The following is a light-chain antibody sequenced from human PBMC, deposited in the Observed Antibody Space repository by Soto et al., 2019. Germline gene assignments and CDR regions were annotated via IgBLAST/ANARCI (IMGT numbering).Light chain of an antibody. V-gene: IGLV2-23*01. CDR2: EGS. J-gene: IGLJ3*02. Sequence: QSVLTQPASVSGSPGQSITISCTGTSSDVGSYNLVSWYQQHPGKAPKLMIYEGSKRPSGVSNRFSGSKSGNTASLTISGLQAEDEAEYYCCSYAGSSTWVFGGGTKGTVL. CDR3: CSYAGSSTWV. CDR1: SSDVGSYNL.